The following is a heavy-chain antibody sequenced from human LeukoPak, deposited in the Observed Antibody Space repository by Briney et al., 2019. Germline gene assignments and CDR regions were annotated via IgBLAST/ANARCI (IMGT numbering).Heavy chain of an antibody. CDR2: ISHSGST. V-gene: IGHV4-34*01. CDR3: ARHYLFSGPYDY. CDR1: GGSFSGYY. D-gene: IGHD2-21*01. Sequence: PSETLSLTCAVYGGSFSGYYWSWIRQPPGKGLEWIGEISHSGSTNYNPSSKSRITISVDTSKYQSSLKLSSVTAADTAVYYCARHYLFSGPYDYCGQGTLVTVSS. J-gene: IGHJ4*02.